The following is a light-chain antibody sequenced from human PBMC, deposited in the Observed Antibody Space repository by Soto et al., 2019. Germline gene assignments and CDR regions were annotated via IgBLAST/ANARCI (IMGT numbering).Light chain of an antibody. J-gene: IGLJ2*01. V-gene: IGLV2-11*01. CDR2: DVS. Sequence: QSALTQPRSVSGSPGQSVTISCTGTSSDVGGYNYVSWYQQHPGKAPKLMIYDVSKRPSGVPDRFSGSKSGNTASLIISGLQAEYEADYYCCSYAGSYTVIFGGGTKLTVL. CDR1: SSDVGGYNY. CDR3: CSYAGSYTVI.